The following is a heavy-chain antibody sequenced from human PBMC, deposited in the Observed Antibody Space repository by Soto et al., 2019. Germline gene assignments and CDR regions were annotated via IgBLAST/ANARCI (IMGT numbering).Heavy chain of an antibody. V-gene: IGHV3-21*01. D-gene: IGHD2-8*01. Sequence: EVQLVESGGGLVKPGGSLRLSCVASGFTFSGYSLHWVRQAPGKGLEWVSYISGPSIYIYYADSVNGRFTISRDNAKSAVYLQMNSLRAEDTAVYYCARGFRNGFNVWGQGTTVSVSS. J-gene: IGHJ6*02. CDR3: ARGFRNGFNV. CDR2: ISGPSIYI. CDR1: GFTFSGYS.